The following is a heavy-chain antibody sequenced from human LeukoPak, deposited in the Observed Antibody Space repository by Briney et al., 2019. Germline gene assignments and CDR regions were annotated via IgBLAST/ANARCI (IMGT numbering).Heavy chain of an antibody. V-gene: IGHV3-11*06. CDR2: ISSSSSYT. Sequence: GGSLRLSCAASGFTFSDYYMSWIRQAPGKGLEWVSYISSSSSYTNCADSVKGRFTISRDNAKNSLYLQMNSLRAEDTAVYYCARVQVPAAYDYWGQGTLVTVSS. CDR3: ARVQVPAAYDY. CDR1: GFTFSDYY. J-gene: IGHJ4*02. D-gene: IGHD2-2*01.